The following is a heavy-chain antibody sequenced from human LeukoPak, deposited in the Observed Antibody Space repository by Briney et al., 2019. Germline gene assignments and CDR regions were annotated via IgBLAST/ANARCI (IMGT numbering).Heavy chain of an antibody. CDR2: ISSYGSAI. J-gene: IGHJ4*02. CDR3: AREGDTAFDY. D-gene: IGHD5-18*01. V-gene: IGHV3-48*03. Sequence: PGGSLRLSCAASGFTLSSYEMNWVRQAPGKGLEWVSYISSYGSAIYHADSVKGRFTTSKDNAKNSLYLQMNSLRAEDTAVYYCAREGDTAFDYWGQGTLVTVSS. CDR1: GFTLSSYE.